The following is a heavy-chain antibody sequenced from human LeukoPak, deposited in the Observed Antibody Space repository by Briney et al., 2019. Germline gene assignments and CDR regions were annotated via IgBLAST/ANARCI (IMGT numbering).Heavy chain of an antibody. Sequence: SETLSLTCTVSGGSISSYYWSWIRKPAGQGLEWIGSIYTSGSTNYNPSLKSRVTMSVDTSKNQFSLKLSSVTAADTAVYYCARDAPVYYDFWSGYLTPFDYWGQGTLVTVSS. J-gene: IGHJ4*02. D-gene: IGHD3-3*01. CDR1: GGSISSYY. CDR3: ARDAPVYYDFWSGYLTPFDY. V-gene: IGHV4-4*07. CDR2: IYTSGST.